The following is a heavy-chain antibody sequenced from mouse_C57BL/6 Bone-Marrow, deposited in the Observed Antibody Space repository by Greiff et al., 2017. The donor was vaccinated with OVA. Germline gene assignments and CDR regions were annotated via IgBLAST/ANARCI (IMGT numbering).Heavy chain of an antibody. V-gene: IGHV1-74*01. J-gene: IGHJ3*01. CDR2: IHPSDSDT. CDR3: TLGYYGSSYGFAY. D-gene: IGHD1-1*01. Sequence: QVQLQQPGAELVKPGASVKVSCKASGYTFTSYWMHWVKQRPGQGLEWIGRIHPSDSDTNYNQNFTGKATLTVDRSSSTAYMQLSSLTSEDSALYYCTLGYYGSSYGFAYWGLGTLVTVSA. CDR1: GYTFTSYW.